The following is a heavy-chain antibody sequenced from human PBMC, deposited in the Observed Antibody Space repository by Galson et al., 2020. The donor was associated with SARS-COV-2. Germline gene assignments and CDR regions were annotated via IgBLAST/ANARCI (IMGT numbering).Heavy chain of an antibody. Sequence: KISCKASGFTFTSSAVQWVRQARGQRLEWIGWIVVGSGNTNYAQKFQERVTITRDMSTSTAYMELSSLRSEDTAVYYCAAPQPPLGYDILTGYSPYYYYYGMDVWGQGTTVTVSS. CDR1: GFTFTSSA. J-gene: IGHJ6*02. CDR3: AAPQPPLGYDILTGYSPYYYYYGMDV. V-gene: IGHV1-58*01. CDR2: IVVGSGNT. D-gene: IGHD3-9*01.